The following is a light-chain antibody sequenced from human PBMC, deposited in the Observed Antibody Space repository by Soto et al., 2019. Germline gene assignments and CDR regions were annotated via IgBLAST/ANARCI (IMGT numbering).Light chain of an antibody. CDR3: QQRRNWVS. Sequence: LTQSPALLSLSPGERATLSCTASQSVDTYIAWYQQRPGQPPRLLIHDTSHRASGVPARFRGSGSGTDFTITITRLEPEDFAVDFCQQRRNWVSFGPGT. CDR2: DTS. CDR1: QSVDTY. V-gene: IGKV3-11*01. J-gene: IGKJ3*01.